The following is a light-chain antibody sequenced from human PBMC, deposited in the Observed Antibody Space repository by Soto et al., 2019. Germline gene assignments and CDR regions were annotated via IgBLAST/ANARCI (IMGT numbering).Light chain of an antibody. Sequence: PGERATLSCRASQNVRTFLDWYQQKPGQAPRLLIYGASNRATGILARFSGSGSGTDFTLTISSLEPEDFAVYYCQQHSHWPPWTFGQGTRVEIQ. CDR3: QQHSHWPPWT. CDR1: QNVRTF. CDR2: GAS. J-gene: IGKJ1*01. V-gene: IGKV3-11*01.